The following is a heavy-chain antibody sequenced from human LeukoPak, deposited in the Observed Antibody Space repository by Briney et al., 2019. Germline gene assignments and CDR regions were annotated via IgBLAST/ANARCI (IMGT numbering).Heavy chain of an antibody. D-gene: IGHD4-17*01. CDR1: GYSISSGYY. V-gene: IGHV4-38-2*01. CDR2: IYHSGST. CDR3: ARHVYHPVTTVWAFDI. J-gene: IGHJ3*02. Sequence: SETLSLTCAVSGYSISSGYYWGWIRQPPGKGLEWIGSIYHSGSTYYNPSLKSRVTISVDTSKNQFSLKLSSVTAADTAVYHCARHVYHPVTTVWAFDIWGQGTMVTVSS.